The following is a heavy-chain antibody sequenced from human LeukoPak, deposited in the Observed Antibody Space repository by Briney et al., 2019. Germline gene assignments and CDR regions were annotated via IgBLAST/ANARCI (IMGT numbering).Heavy chain of an antibody. V-gene: IGHV3-11*04. CDR1: GFTFSDYY. Sequence: PGGSLRLSCAASGFTFSDYYMSWIRQAPGKGLEWVSYISSSGSTIYYADSVKGRFTISRDNAKNSLYLQMNSLRAEDTAVYYCARAYDFWSGYPNMNWFDPWGQGTLVTVSS. CDR2: ISSSGSTI. J-gene: IGHJ5*02. CDR3: ARAYDFWSGYPNMNWFDP. D-gene: IGHD3-3*01.